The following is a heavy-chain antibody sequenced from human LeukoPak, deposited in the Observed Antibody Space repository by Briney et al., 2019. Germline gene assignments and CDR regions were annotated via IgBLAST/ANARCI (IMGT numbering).Heavy chain of an antibody. V-gene: IGHV1-2*02. J-gene: IGHJ4*02. CDR3: ARAQDSSGYYLLIDY. Sequence: ASVKVSCKASGYTFTSYYIHWVRQAPGQGLEWMGWINPNSGGTNYAQKFQGRVTMTRDTSISTAYMELSRLRSDDTAVYYCARAQDSSGYYLLIDYWGQGTLVTVSS. CDR2: INPNSGGT. D-gene: IGHD3-22*01. CDR1: GYTFTSYY.